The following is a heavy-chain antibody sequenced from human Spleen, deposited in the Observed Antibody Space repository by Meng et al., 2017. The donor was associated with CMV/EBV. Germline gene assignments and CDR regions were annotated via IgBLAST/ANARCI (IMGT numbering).Heavy chain of an antibody. CDR3: AGDAGRFDVMTGSRY. D-gene: IGHD3-9*01. CDR2: ISYTGRDK. J-gene: IGHJ4*02. CDR1: GFTFDDYA. V-gene: IGHV3-30*14. Sequence: GESLKIACAASGFTFDDYAMHWVRQAPGKGLEWVAQISYTGRDKFYVGSVKGRFTVSRDNSNDIPYLQMNSLTSEDTALYFCAGDAGRFDVMTGSRYWGQGTLVTVSS.